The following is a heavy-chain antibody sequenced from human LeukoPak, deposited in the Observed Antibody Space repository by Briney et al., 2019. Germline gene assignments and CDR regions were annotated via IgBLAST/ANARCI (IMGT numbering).Heavy chain of an antibody. CDR1: GGSFSGYY. Sequence: SETLSLTCAVYGGSFSGYYWSWIRQPPGKGPEWIGEINRSGSTNYNPSLKSRVTISVHTPKNQPSLKPSSVTAADPAVYYRARGRGGNPFTANYFDYWGQGTLVTVSS. J-gene: IGHJ4*02. V-gene: IGHV4-34*01. CDR2: INRSGST. D-gene: IGHD3-10*01. CDR3: ARGRGGNPFTANYFDY.